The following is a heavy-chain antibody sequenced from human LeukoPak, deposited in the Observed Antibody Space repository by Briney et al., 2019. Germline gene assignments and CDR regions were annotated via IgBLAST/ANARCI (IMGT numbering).Heavy chain of an antibody. CDR2: INHSGST. V-gene: IGHV4-34*01. CDR3: ARHAPRGLHYGSGSFNYFDP. Sequence: SETLSLTCAVYGGSFSGDYWSWIRQPPGKGLEWMGEINHSGSTNYNPSLKSRVTISVDTSKNQFSLKLSSVTAADTAVYYCARHAPRGLHYGSGSFNYFDPWGQGTLVTVSS. D-gene: IGHD3-10*01. CDR1: GGSFSGDY. J-gene: IGHJ5*02.